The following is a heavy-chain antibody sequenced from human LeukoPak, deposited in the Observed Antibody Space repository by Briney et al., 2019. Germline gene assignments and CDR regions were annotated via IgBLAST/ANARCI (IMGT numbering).Heavy chain of an antibody. CDR2: TYHSGRT. CDR1: GYSISIGYY. D-gene: IGHD5-18*01. J-gene: IGHJ4*02. CDR3: ARGGYSFVRYHFDY. V-gene: IGHV4-38-2*01. Sequence: SETLSLTCAVSGYSISIGYYWGWIRQPPGRGLEGIGTTYHSGRTYYNPSLKSRVTISVDTSKNQFSLKLSSLTAADTAAYYCARGGYSFVRYHFDYWGQGTLVTVSS.